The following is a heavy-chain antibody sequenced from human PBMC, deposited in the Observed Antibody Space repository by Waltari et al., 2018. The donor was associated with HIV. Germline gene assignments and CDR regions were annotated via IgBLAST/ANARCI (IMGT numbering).Heavy chain of an antibody. CDR2: IYSGGST. D-gene: IGHD3-10*01. J-gene: IGHJ4*02. CDR3: ARGFLWFGEGYFDS. Sequence: EVQLMESGGGLIQPGGSLRLSCAASGFTVSSNYMRWVRQAPGKGLGWVSVIYSGGSTYYAESVKGRFTISRDNSKNTLYLQMNSLRAEDTAVYYCARGFLWFGEGYFDSWGQGTLVTVSS. CDR1: GFTVSSNY. V-gene: IGHV3-53*01.